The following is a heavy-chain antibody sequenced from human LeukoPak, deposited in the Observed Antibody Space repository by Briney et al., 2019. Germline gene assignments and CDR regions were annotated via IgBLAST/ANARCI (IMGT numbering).Heavy chain of an antibody. J-gene: IGHJ6*03. V-gene: IGHV3-23*01. CDR1: GFTFSSYA. CDR2: ISGSGGNT. D-gene: IGHD5-12*01. CDR3: AKGGLYYYMDV. Sequence: GGSLRLSCAASGFTFSSYAMSWVRQAPGKGLEWVSAISGSGGNTYYADSVKGRFTISRDNSKNTLYLQMNSLRAEDTVIYYCAKGGLYYYMDVWGKGTTVTVSS.